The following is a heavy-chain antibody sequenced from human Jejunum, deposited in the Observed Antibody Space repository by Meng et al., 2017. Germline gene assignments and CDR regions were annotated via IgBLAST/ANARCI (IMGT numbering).Heavy chain of an antibody. D-gene: IGHD3-9*01. Sequence: QVHLRQWGAVLVKPSEAPSLTCGVYGGSFSDHYLTWIRQPPGKGLEWIGEIHPSGRTYYSPSLQSRVTITLDTSKNQFSLTLNSVTAADTAVYYCARGDDWAKSGNFWGQGTLVTVSS. CDR1: GGSFSDHY. J-gene: IGHJ4*02. CDR3: ARGDDWAKSGNF. V-gene: IGHV4-34*01. CDR2: IHPSGRT.